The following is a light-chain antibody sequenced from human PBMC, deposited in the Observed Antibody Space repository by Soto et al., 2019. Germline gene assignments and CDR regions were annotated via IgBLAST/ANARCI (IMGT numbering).Light chain of an antibody. V-gene: IGKV4-1*01. CDR1: QSGLLRSKNKNY. Sequence: DIVMTQSPDSLAVALGARATINCKTSQSGLLRSKNKNYLSWYQQQPGQPPKVLFDWASTRESGVPDRCSAGGSVSDSILTSSGPQTEDGVDYDDQHYYYTPWTFGQGTKVESK. CDR2: WAS. J-gene: IGKJ1*01. CDR3: QHYYYTPWT.